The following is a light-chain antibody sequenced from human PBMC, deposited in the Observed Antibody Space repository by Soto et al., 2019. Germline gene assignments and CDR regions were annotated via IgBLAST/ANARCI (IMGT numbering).Light chain of an antibody. Sequence: EIVMTQSPATLSVSPGERATLSCRASQSVSSNLAWDQQKPGQAPRLLIYGASTRATGIPARFSGSGSGTEFTLTISSLQSEDFAVYYCQQYNNWPPWTFGQGTKVEI. CDR2: GAS. CDR1: QSVSSN. J-gene: IGKJ1*01. V-gene: IGKV3-15*01. CDR3: QQYNNWPPWT.